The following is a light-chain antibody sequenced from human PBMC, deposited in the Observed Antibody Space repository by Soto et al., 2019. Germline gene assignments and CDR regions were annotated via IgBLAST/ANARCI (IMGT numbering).Light chain of an antibody. V-gene: IGLV2-8*01. Sequence: QSALTQPRSASGSPGQSVTISCTGTSSDVGGYNYVSWYQQHPGKAPKLMIYAVSKRPSGVPDRFSGSKSGNTASLTVSGLQAEDEADYYCSSYAGSNNVVFGGGTKLTVL. CDR3: SSYAGSNNVV. J-gene: IGLJ2*01. CDR1: SSDVGGYNY. CDR2: AVS.